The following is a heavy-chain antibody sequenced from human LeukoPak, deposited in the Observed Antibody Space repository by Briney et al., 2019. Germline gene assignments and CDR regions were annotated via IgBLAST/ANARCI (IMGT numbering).Heavy chain of an antibody. J-gene: IGHJ4*02. CDR1: GFTFSSYS. CDR2: ISSSSSYI. V-gene: IGHV3-21*04. Sequence: PGGSLRLSCAASGFTFSSYSMNWVRQAPGKGLEWVSSISSSSSYIYYADSVKGRFTISRDNAKNSLYLQMNSLRAEDTAVYYCARDRLGYGGNVDDYWGQGTLVTVSS. D-gene: IGHD4-23*01. CDR3: ARDRLGYGGNVDDY.